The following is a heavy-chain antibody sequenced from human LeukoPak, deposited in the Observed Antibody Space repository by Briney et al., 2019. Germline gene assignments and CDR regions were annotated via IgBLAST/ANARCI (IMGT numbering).Heavy chain of an antibody. J-gene: IGHJ5*01. CDR1: GLTVRTNY. Sequence: GGSLRLSRAASGLTVRTNYINWVRQSPRRGLEWVSITHTGGSTDYADSVKGRFTVARDDSKNTLYLQMNSLRAEDTAVYYCARGEWLLRYVFDLWGQGTLVTVSS. CDR3: ARGEWLLRYVFDL. CDR2: THTGGST. V-gene: IGHV3-66*01. D-gene: IGHD5-12*01.